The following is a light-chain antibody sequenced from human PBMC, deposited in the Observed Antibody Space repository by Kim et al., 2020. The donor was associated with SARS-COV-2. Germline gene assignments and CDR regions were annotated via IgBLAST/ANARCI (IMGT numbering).Light chain of an antibody. V-gene: IGLV3-19*01. CDR2: GKN. CDR3: NSRDSSGNHLGPNWV. Sequence: SSELTQDPAVSVALGQTVRITCQGASLRSYYASWYQQKPGQAPVLVIYGKNNRPSGIPDRFSGSSSGNTASLTIPGAQAEDEADYYCNSRDSSGNHLGPNWVFGGGTKLTVL. CDR1: SLRSYY. J-gene: IGLJ3*02.